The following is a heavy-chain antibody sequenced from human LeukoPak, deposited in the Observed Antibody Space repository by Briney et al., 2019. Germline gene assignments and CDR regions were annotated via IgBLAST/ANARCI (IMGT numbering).Heavy chain of an antibody. CDR1: GGSISSYY. J-gene: IGHJ5*02. CDR2: IHYSGST. Sequence: SETLSLTCTVSGGSISSYYWSWIRQPPGEGLEWIGNIHYSGSTNYNPSLRSRVTISADTSKNQSSLKLNSVSTADTALYYCARDVGASHWFDPWGQGTLVTVSS. D-gene: IGHD1-26*01. V-gene: IGHV4-59*01. CDR3: ARDVGASHWFDP.